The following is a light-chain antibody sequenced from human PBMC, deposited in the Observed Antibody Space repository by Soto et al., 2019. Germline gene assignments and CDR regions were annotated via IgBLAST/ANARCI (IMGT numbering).Light chain of an antibody. CDR2: GNS. J-gene: IGLJ2*01. CDR1: SSNIGAGYD. Sequence: QAVVTQPPSVSGAPGQTVTISCTGSSSNIGAGYDVHWYQQLPGTAPKLLIYGNSNRPSGVPDRFSGSKSGTSASLAITGLRAEDEADYYCQSYDSSLRRLVGGGTKLTVL. V-gene: IGLV1-40*01. CDR3: QSYDSSLRRL.